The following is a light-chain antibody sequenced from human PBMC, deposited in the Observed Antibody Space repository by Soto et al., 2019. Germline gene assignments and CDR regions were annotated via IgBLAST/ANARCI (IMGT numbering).Light chain of an antibody. CDR2: GAS. CDR3: QQYGNLPLT. CDR1: QNVSSSY. Sequence: EIVLTQSPGTLSLSPGERATLSCRASQNVSSSYLAWYQQKPGQAPRLLIYGASTRATGIPDRFSGSGSGTDFTLTISRLEPEDFAVYYCQQYGNLPLTFGGGTTVDI. J-gene: IGKJ4*01. V-gene: IGKV3-20*01.